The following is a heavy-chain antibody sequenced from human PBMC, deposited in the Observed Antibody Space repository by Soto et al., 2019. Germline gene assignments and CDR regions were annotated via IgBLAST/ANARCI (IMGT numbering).Heavy chain of an antibody. Sequence: EVRLVESGGTLVQPGGSLRLSCVASGFSFSNYWMAWVRQAPGQGLEWVANIDKGGSGTYFVDSLEGRFTISRDNAKNSLFPHMNSLRVVDRAVYYCARDPDMLTWCAFDFWGKGTMVTVSS. V-gene: IGHV3-7*01. CDR3: ARDPDMLTWCAFDF. CDR2: IDKGGSGT. CDR1: GFSFSNYW. J-gene: IGHJ3*01. D-gene: IGHD2-8*01.